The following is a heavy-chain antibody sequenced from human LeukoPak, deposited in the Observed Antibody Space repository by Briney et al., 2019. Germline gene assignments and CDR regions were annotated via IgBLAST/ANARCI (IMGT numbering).Heavy chain of an antibody. V-gene: IGHV4-39*01. J-gene: IGHJ5*02. D-gene: IGHD2-15*01. CDR2: IYYGGST. CDR3: ARIGGGSWRNPGYWFDP. CDR1: GSSISSTSDH. Sequence: SETLSLTCAVSGSSISSTSDHWCWIRQAPGKGLEWLGSIYYGGSTYDNPSLRSPVTISVDSSKHPVSLKLTSLTAADTAVYYCARIGGGSWRNPGYWFDPWGQGNLVTVSS.